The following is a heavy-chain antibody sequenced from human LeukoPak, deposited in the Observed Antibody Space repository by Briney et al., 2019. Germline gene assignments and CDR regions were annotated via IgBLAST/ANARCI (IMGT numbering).Heavy chain of an antibody. D-gene: IGHD4-17*01. Sequence: PGGSLRLSCAHSGFSSRLYARWGVRQAPGKGLEWVAAVSARGEGDKTYYADSVKGRFTISRDNSRKTVYLQINALRVHETAVYFCAKDIRQNTGDYGGLDAFDFWGQGTMVTVSS. CDR1: GFSSRLYA. CDR3: AKDIRQNTGDYGGLDAFDF. V-gene: IGHV3-23*01. J-gene: IGHJ3*01. CDR2: VSARGEGDKT.